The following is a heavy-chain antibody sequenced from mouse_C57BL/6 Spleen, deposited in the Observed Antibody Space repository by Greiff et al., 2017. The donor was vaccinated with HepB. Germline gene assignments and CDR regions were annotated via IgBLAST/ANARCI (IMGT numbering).Heavy chain of an antibody. J-gene: IGHJ2*01. CDR3: ARLGGDFDY. Sequence: VQLQQPGAELVMPGASVKLSCKASGYTFTSYWMHWVKQRPGQGLEWIGEIDPSDSYTNYNQKFKGKSTLTVDKSSSTAYMQLSSLTSEDSAVYYCARLGGDFDYWGQGTTLTVSS. CDR2: IDPSDSYT. V-gene: IGHV1-69*01. CDR1: GYTFTSYW.